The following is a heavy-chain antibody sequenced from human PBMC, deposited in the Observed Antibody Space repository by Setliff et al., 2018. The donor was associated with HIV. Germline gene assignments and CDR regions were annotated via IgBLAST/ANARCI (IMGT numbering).Heavy chain of an antibody. Sequence: GASVKVSCKASGYTFTGYYMHWVRQAPGQGLEWMGWINPNSGGTNYAQKFQGRVTMTRDTSISTAYMELSSLRSEDTAVYYCATDPSDGARWQQIDYWGQGTLVTVSS. CDR3: ATDPSDGARWQQIDY. CDR1: GYTFTGYY. J-gene: IGHJ4*02. CDR2: INPNSGGT. V-gene: IGHV1-2*02. D-gene: IGHD1-26*01.